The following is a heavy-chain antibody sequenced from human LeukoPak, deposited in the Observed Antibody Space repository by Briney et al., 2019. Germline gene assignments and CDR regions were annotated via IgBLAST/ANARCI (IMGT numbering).Heavy chain of an antibody. D-gene: IGHD3-9*01. Sequence: SGPTLVNPTQTLTLTCTFSGFSLSTGGVGVGWIRQPPGEALECLALIYWDGDKRYSPSLRSRLTITKDTSKNQVVLTVTNVDPVDTATYYCAHTVYYSASHCFEYWGQGALVTVSS. CDR3: AHTVYYSASHCFEY. CDR2: IYWDGDK. CDR1: GFSLSTGGVG. V-gene: IGHV2-5*02. J-gene: IGHJ4*02.